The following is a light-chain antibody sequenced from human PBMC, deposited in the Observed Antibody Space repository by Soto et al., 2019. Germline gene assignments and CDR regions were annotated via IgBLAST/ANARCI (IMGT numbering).Light chain of an antibody. CDR1: QSVSSSY. Sequence: EIVLTHSPGTLSLSPGEGATLSCRASQSVSSSYLAWYQQKPGKAPRLLIYLASSRAPGIPDRFSGSGSGTDFPLTISRLESEDFAVYYFQPYGSSPRTFGQGTKVEFK. CDR3: QPYGSSPRT. J-gene: IGKJ1*01. V-gene: IGKV3-20*01. CDR2: LAS.